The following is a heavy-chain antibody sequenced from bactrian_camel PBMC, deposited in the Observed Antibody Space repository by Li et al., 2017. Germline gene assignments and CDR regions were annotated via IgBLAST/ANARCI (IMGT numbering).Heavy chain of an antibody. V-gene: IGHV3S31*01. Sequence: VQLVESGGGSVQTGGSLRLSCAASEFTFSSDPMSWVRQAPGRGREWVAGITSRGGTTYYGDSAKGRFTISRDNAKNTLYLQMTSLKPEDTAVYYCAASALADYDFLASVPEKSGYYFGYWGQGTQVTVS. CDR1: EFTFSSDP. CDR2: ITSRGGTT. CDR3: AASALADYDFLASVPEKSGYYFGY. D-gene: IGHD4*01. J-gene: IGHJ6*01.